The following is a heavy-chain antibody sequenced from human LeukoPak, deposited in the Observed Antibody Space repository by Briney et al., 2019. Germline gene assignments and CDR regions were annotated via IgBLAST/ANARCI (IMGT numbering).Heavy chain of an antibody. CDR3: ARQRPWGLSRYFDY. CDR2: IDHSGST. V-gene: IGHV4-38-2*02. Sequence: SETLSLTCSVSGYSISSGYYWGWIRQPPGKGLEWIGSIDHSGSTYYNPSLKSRVTISVDTSKNQFSLKLTSVTAADTAVYFCARQRPWGLSRYFDYWGQGTLVTVSS. J-gene: IGHJ4*02. CDR1: GYSISSGYY. D-gene: IGHD7-27*01.